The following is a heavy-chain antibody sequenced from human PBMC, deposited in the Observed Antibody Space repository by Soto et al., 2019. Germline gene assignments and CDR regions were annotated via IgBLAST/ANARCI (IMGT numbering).Heavy chain of an antibody. V-gene: IGHV1-69*13. J-gene: IGHJ4*02. CDR1: GGTFSSYA. Sequence: RASVKVSCKASGGTFSSYAISWVRQAPGQGLEWMGGIIPIFGTANYAQKFQGRVTITADESTSTAYMELSSLRSEDTAVHYCARFAGGYDYEYYFDYWGQRTLVPVSS. CDR2: IIPIFGTA. CDR3: ARFAGGYDYEYYFDY. D-gene: IGHD5-12*01.